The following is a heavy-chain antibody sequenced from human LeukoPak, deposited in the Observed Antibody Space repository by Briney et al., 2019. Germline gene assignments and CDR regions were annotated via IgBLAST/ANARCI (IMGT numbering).Heavy chain of an antibody. Sequence: PSETLSLTCTVSGDXISSYYCTWVRQPPGKGLEWIGYIYYSGSTNYNPSLRSRVTTSVDTSKNQLSLRLISVTAADTAVYYCARAGSGWSFDSWGQGTLVTVSS. CDR3: ARAGSGWSFDS. CDR1: GDXISSYY. CDR2: IYYSGST. J-gene: IGHJ4*02. D-gene: IGHD6-19*01. V-gene: IGHV4-59*01.